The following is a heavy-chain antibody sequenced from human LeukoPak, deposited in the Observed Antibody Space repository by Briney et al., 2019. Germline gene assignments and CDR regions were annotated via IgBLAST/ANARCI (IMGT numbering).Heavy chain of an antibody. J-gene: IGHJ4*02. CDR2: ISSSSSYI. D-gene: IGHD2-15*01. V-gene: IGHV3-21*01. CDR3: ARDNYGEGYCSGGSCSSFDY. CDR1: GFTFSSYS. Sequence: PGGSLRLSCAASGFTFSSYSMNWVRQAPGKGLEWVSSISSSSSYIYYADSVKGRFTISGDNAKNSLYLQMNSLRAEDTAVYYCARDNYGEGYCSGGSCSSFDYWGQGTLVTVSS.